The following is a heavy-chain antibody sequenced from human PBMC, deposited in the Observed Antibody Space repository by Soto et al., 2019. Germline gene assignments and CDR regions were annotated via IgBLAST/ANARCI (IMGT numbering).Heavy chain of an antibody. D-gene: IGHD3-9*01. CDR2: INAGNGNT. CDR1: GYTFTSYA. V-gene: IGHV1-3*01. CDR3: ARDGYDILTGYYSAFDI. J-gene: IGHJ3*02. Sequence: GASVKLSCTASGYTFTSYARHWVRQAPGQRLEWMGWINAGNGNTKYSQKFQGRVTITRDTSASTAYMELSSLRSEDTAVYYCARDGYDILTGYYSAFDIWGQGTMVTVSS.